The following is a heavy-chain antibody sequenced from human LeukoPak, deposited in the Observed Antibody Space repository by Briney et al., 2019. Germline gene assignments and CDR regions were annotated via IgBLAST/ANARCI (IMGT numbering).Heavy chain of an antibody. CDR3: ARSIAAAGLDY. J-gene: IGHJ4*02. Sequence: GGSLRLSCAASGFTFSSYAMHWVRQAPGKGLEWVAVISYDGSNKYYADPVKGRFTISRDNSKNTLYLQMNSLRAEDTAVYYCARSIAAAGLDYWGQGTLVTVSS. CDR2: ISYDGSNK. CDR1: GFTFSSYA. D-gene: IGHD6-13*01. V-gene: IGHV3-30-3*01.